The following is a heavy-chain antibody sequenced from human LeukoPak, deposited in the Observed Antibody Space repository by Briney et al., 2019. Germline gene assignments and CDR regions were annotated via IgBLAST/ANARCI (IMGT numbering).Heavy chain of an antibody. V-gene: IGHV1-69*04. CDR3: ARDHQAYDILTGYFSYYYYGMDV. CDR1: GGTFSSYA. CDR2: IIPILGIA. J-gene: IGHJ6*02. Sequence: SVKVSCKASGGTFSSYAISWVRQAPGQGLEWMGRIIPILGIANYAQKFQGRVTITADKSTSTAYMELSSLRSEGTAVYYCARDHQAYDILTGYFSYYYYGMDVWGQGTTVTVSS. D-gene: IGHD3-9*01.